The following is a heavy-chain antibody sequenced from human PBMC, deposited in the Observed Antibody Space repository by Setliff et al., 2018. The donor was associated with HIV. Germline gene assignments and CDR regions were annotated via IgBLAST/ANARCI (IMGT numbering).Heavy chain of an antibody. CDR2: IHPSGST. V-gene: IGHV4-34*01. CDR3: ARGSRQLTIFGVVFKTNYYFMDV. Sequence: SETLSLTCAVYGESFSGFYWNWIRQPPGKGLEWIGEIHPSGSTRYSPSLDRRVTISRDTSKNQFSLKLRSVTAADTAVYYCARGSRQLTIFGVVFKTNYYFMDVWGKGTAVTVSS. J-gene: IGHJ6*03. CDR1: GESFSGFY. D-gene: IGHD3-3*01.